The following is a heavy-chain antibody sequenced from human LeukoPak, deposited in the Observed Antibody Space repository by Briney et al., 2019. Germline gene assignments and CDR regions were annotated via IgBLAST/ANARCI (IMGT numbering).Heavy chain of an antibody. CDR3: AKDPSGDYIGAFDI. J-gene: IGHJ3*02. V-gene: IGHV3-23*01. CDR2: IRGSDGRT. D-gene: IGHD3-22*01. CDR1: KFTFRSYA. Sequence: GGSLRLSCAASKFTFRSYAMTWVRQAPGQGLEWVSSIRGSDGRTFYADSVKGRFTISRDNAKNTLYLQMNSLRAEDTAVYYCAKDPSGDYIGAFDIWGQGIMVTVSS.